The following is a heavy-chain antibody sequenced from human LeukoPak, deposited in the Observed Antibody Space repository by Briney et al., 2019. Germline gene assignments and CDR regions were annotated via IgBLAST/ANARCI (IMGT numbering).Heavy chain of an antibody. J-gene: IGHJ3*02. V-gene: IGHV3-30*18. Sequence: GGSLRLSCAASGFTFSNYGMHWVRRAPGKGLEWVAVISYDGTNKYYADSVKGRFTISIDNSKNTLYLQMNSLRAGDTAVYYCAKDWGFCSSTSCYPRIWGQGTMVTVSS. D-gene: IGHD2-2*01. CDR2: ISYDGTNK. CDR1: GFTFSNYG. CDR3: AKDWGFCSSTSCYPRI.